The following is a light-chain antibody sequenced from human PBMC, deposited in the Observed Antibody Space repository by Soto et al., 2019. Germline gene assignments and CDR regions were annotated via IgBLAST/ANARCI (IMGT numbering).Light chain of an antibody. CDR1: QSVSSY. Sequence: DIQMTQSPSSLSASVGDRVTVTCRASQSVSSYLNWYQQKPGKAPKLLIYAASILQSGDPSRFSGSGSGTDFTLTISSLQPEDFATYYCQQSSGTPTWTFGQGTKVEI. CDR3: QQSSGTPTWT. V-gene: IGKV1-39*01. CDR2: AAS. J-gene: IGKJ1*01.